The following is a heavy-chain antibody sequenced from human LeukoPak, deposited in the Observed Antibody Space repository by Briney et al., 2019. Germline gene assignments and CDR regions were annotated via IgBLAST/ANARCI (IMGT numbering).Heavy chain of an antibody. D-gene: IGHD4-17*01. CDR3: ARMREDDYEGFDY. CDR2: ISYDGSNK. J-gene: IGHJ4*02. V-gene: IGHV3-30-3*01. CDR1: GFTFSSYA. Sequence: QPGRSLRLSCAASGFTFSSYAMHWVRQAPGKGLEWVAVISYDGSNKYYADSVKGRFTISRDNSKNTLYLQMNSLRAEDTAVYYCARMREDDYEGFDYWGQGTLVTVSS.